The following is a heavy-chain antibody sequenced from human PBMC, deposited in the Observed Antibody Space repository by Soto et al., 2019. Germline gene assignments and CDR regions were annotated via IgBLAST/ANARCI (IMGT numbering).Heavy chain of an antibody. J-gene: IGHJ6*02. V-gene: IGHV5-10-1*01. D-gene: IGHD2-2*01. CDR3: ARRAMDPQYYYYYYGMDV. CDR1: GYSFTSYW. Sequence: GASLKISCKGSGYSFTSYWISWVRQMPGKGLEWMGRIDPSDSYTNYSPSFQGHVTISADKSISTAYLQWSSLKASDTAMYYCARRAMDPQYYYYYYGMDVWGQGTTVTVSS. CDR2: IDPSDSYT.